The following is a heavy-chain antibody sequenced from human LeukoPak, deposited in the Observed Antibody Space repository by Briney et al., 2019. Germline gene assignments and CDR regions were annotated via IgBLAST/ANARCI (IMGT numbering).Heavy chain of an antibody. V-gene: IGHV3-23*01. CDR1: GFTFNNYA. Sequence: PGGSLRLSCAASGFTFNNYAMSWVRQAPGKGLEWVSAISASGGTTYYADSVKGRFTISRDNSENTLSLQMNSLRAEDTAVYYCAKEPREYCSSTSCPNWFDSWGQGTLVTVSS. D-gene: IGHD2-2*01. J-gene: IGHJ5*01. CDR2: ISASGGTT. CDR3: AKEPREYCSSTSCPNWFDS.